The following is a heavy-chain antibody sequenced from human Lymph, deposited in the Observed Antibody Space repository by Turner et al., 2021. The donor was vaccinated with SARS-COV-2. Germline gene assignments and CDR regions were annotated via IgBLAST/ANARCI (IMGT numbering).Heavy chain of an antibody. CDR1: GFTFDGYA. Sequence: EVQLVESGGGVVQPGGSLRFSCAASGFTFDGYAMHWVRQAPGKGLEWVALISGDGGSTYYADSVKGRFTISRDNSKNSLSLQMNSLRAEDTALYYCAKDPGYCSGGSCYSRTYFDFWGQGTLVTVSA. CDR2: ISGDGGST. V-gene: IGHV3-43*02. D-gene: IGHD2-15*01. J-gene: IGHJ4*02. CDR3: AKDPGYCSGGSCYSRTYFDF.